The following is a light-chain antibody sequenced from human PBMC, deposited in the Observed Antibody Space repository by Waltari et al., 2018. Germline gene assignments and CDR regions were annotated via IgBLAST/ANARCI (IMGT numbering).Light chain of an antibody. V-gene: IGLV2-14*01. CDR1: SSDIDFDDY. J-gene: IGLJ3*02. CDR3: SSFTGTIWV. CDR2: GVT. Sequence: QSALTQPASVSGSPGQSITISCTGSSSDIDFDDYVSWYQHLPGKAPKLMIYGVTNRPSWSSNRFSGSNSDNTASLTISVLQADDEADYYCSSFTGTIWVFGGGTKLTVL.